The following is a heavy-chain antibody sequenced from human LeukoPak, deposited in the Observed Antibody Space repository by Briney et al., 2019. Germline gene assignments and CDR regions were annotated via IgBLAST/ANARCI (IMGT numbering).Heavy chain of an antibody. CDR2: IIPILGIA. V-gene: IGHV1-69*02. Sequence: SVKVSCKASGGTFSSYTISWVRQAPGQGLEWMGRIIPILGIANYAQKFQGRVTITADKSTSTAYMELSSLRSEDTAVYYCASGGYCSGGSCYSDDYWGQGTLVTVSS. D-gene: IGHD2-15*01. J-gene: IGHJ4*02. CDR3: ASGGYCSGGSCYSDDY. CDR1: GGTFSSYT.